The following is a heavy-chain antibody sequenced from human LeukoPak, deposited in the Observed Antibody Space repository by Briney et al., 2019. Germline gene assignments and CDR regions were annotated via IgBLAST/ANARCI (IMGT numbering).Heavy chain of an antibody. CDR2: ISSSSSYI. V-gene: IGHV3-21*01. J-gene: IGHJ4*02. Sequence: GGSLRLSCAASGFTFSSYSMNWVRQAPGKGLEWVSSISSSSSYIYYADSVKGQFTISRDNAKNSLYLQMNSLRAEDTAVYYCARDPYSGLFDYWGQGTLVTVSS. CDR1: GFTFSSYS. D-gene: IGHD4-11*01. CDR3: ARDPYSGLFDY.